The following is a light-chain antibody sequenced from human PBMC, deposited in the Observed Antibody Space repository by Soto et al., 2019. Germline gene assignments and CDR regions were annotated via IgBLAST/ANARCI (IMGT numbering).Light chain of an antibody. CDR1: SSNIGAGYD. V-gene: IGLV1-40*01. J-gene: IGLJ1*01. CDR3: SSYAGSNMGV. CDR2: EVS. Sequence: QSVLTQPPSVSGAPGQRVTISCTGSSSNIGAGYDVHWYQQHPGKAPKLIIYEVSQRPSGVPDRFSASKSGDTASLTVSGLRAEDEADYYCSSYAGSNMGVFGSGTKLTVL.